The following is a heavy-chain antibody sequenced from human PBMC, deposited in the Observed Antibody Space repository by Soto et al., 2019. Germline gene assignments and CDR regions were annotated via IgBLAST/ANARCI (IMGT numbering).Heavy chain of an antibody. Sequence: QVQLQESGPGLVKPSGTLSLTCAVSGGSISSSNWWSWVLQPPGKGLQWIGEIYHSGSTNYIPSLNRRVTISVNKSRNQSSLKLSAVTAADTAVYYCASSWGEGRVAYWGQGTLVTVSS. V-gene: IGHV4-4*02. D-gene: IGHD3-10*01. J-gene: IGHJ4*02. CDR1: GGSISSSNW. CDR3: ASSWGEGRVAY. CDR2: IYHSGST.